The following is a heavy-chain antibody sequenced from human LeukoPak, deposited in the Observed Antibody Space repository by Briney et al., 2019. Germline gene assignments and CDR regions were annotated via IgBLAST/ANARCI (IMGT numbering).Heavy chain of an antibody. J-gene: IGHJ4*02. D-gene: IGHD3-3*01. Sequence: PSGTLSLTCAVSGGSISSGSYYWSWIRQPAGKGLEWIGRIYTSGSTNYNPSLKSRVTISVDTSKNQFSLKLSSVTAADTAVYYCARDYDFWSGGEPWGQGTLVTVSS. CDR3: ARDYDFWSGGEP. CDR2: IYTSGST. V-gene: IGHV4-61*02. CDR1: GGSISSGSYY.